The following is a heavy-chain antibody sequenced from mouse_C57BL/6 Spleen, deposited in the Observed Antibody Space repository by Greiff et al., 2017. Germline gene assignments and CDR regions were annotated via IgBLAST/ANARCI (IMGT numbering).Heavy chain of an antibody. CDR3: TRGGKYDGSSYGYFDY. V-gene: IGHV1-5*01. D-gene: IGHD1-1*01. CDR2: IYPGNSDT. CDR1: GYTFTSYW. J-gene: IGHJ2*01. Sequence: EVQLQQSGTVLARPGASVKMSCKTSGYTFTSYWMHWVKQRPGQGLEWIGAIYPGNSDTSYNQKFKGKAKLTAVTSASTAYMELSSLTNEDSAVYYCTRGGKYDGSSYGYFDYWGQGTTLTVSS.